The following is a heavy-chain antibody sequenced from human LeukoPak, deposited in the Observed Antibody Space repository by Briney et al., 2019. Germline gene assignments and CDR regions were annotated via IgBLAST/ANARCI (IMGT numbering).Heavy chain of an antibody. J-gene: IGHJ4*02. CDR3: AREDPRYSSGWFDY. CDR1: GDILSSDG. V-gene: IGHV7-4-1*02. CDR2: INTNTGTP. D-gene: IGHD5-18*01. Sequence: ASVKVSCKASGDILSSDGINWVRQAPGQGLEWMGWINTNTGTPTYVQGFTGRFVFSLDTSVSTAYLQISSLKADDTAIYFCAREDPRYSSGWFDYWGQGTLVTVSS.